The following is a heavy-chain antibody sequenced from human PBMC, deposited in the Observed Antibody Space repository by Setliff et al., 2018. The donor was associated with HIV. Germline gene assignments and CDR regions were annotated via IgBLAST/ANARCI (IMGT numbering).Heavy chain of an antibody. CDR3: AKKLGSIDAY. Sequence: LRLYCAASGFAVSSNYMSWVRQAPGKGLEWVSVIYSGGNTYYADSVKGRFTISRDNFKNTLYLEMNSLRAEDTAVYYCAKKLGSIDAYWGQGTLVTVSS. V-gene: IGHV3-53*01. D-gene: IGHD6-6*01. CDR2: IYSGGNT. CDR1: GFAVSSNY. J-gene: IGHJ4*02.